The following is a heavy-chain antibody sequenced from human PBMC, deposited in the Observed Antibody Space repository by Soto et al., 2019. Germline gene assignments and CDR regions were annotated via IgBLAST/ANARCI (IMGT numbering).Heavy chain of an antibody. CDR1: GGSISSYY. V-gene: IGHV4-59*01. CDR3: ARGAYGDYVAYYYVMDV. CDR2: IYYSGST. Sequence: SETLSLTCTVSGGSISSYYWSWIRQPPGKGLEWIGYIYYSGSTNYNPSLKSRVTISVDTSKNQFSLKLSSVTAADTAVYYCARGAYGDYVAYYYVMDVWGQGTTVTVYS. D-gene: IGHD4-17*01. J-gene: IGHJ6*02.